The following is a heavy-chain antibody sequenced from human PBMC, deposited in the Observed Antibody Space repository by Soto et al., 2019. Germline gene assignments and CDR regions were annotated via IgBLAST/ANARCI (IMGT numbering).Heavy chain of an antibody. CDR2: IYYSGST. Sequence: SETLSLTCTVSGGSISSYYWSWIRQPPGKGLEWIGYIYYSGSTNYNPSLKSRVTISVDTSKNQFSLKLSSVTAADTAVYYCARDLYGYDASSVYYYGMDVWGQGTTVT. D-gene: IGHD5-18*01. CDR1: GGSISSYY. J-gene: IGHJ6*02. CDR3: ARDLYGYDASSVYYYGMDV. V-gene: IGHV4-59*01.